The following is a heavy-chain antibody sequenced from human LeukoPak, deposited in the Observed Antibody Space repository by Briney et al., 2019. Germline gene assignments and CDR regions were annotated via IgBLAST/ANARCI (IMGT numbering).Heavy chain of an antibody. Sequence: SETLSLTCTVSGGSISSSSYYWGWIRQPPGKGLEWIGSIYYSGSTYYNPSLKSRVTISVDTSKNQFSLKLSSVTAADTAVYYCAPDPLQSSHGRDWFDPWGQGTLVTVSS. CDR1: GGSISSSSYY. D-gene: IGHD6-19*01. CDR3: APDPLQSSHGRDWFDP. CDR2: IYYSGST. V-gene: IGHV4-39*01. J-gene: IGHJ5*02.